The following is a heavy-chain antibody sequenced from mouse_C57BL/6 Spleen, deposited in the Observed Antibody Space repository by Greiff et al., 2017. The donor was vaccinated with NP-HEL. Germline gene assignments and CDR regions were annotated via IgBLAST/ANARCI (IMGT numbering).Heavy chain of an antibody. V-gene: IGHV1-72*01. D-gene: IGHD3-2*02. J-gene: IGHJ2*01. CDR2: IDPNSGGT. CDR3: ARWGQLRPLDY. CDR1: GYTFTSYW. Sequence: VQLQQSGAELVQPGASVKLSCKASGYTFTSYWMHWVMRRPGRGLEWIGRIDPNSGGTKYNEKFKGKATLTVDKPSSTAYMQLRSLTSEDSAIYECARWGQLRPLDYWGQGTTLTVSS.